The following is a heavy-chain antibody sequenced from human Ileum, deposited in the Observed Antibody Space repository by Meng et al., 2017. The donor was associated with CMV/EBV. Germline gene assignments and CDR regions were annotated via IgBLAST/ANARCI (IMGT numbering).Heavy chain of an antibody. CDR2: ISGGGDST. J-gene: IGHJ6*02. V-gene: IGHV3-23*01. CDR1: GFTFSSYA. Sequence: GESLKISYAASGFTFSSYAMSWVRQAPGKGLEWVSFISGGGDSTYYADSVKGRFTISRDNSKNMLYLQMNSLRADDTAVYYCAKEHSNFHKYFYGMDVWGQGTTVTVSS. CDR3: AKEHSNFHKYFYGMDV. D-gene: IGHD4-11*01.